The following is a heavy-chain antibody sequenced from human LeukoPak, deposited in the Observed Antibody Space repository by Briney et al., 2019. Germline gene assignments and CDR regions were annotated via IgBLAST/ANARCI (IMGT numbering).Heavy chain of an antibody. D-gene: IGHD1-26*01. Sequence: ASVKVSCKASGYSFSTHWMHWVRQAPGQGLEWMGIINPSGGFTSYAQKFQGRVTVTRDMSTSTVYMELSNLRSEDTAVYYCARDQSGEWELLSGWWLDPWGQGTLVTVSS. CDR1: GYSFSTHW. V-gene: IGHV1-46*01. J-gene: IGHJ5*02. CDR2: INPSGGFT. CDR3: ARDQSGEWELLSGWWLDP.